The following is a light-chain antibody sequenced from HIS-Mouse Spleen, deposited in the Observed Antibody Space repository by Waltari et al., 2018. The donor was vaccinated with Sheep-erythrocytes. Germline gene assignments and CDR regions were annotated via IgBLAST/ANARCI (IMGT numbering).Light chain of an antibody. Sequence: QSSLTQPRSVSASPGHSVSLSCTGTITHIGGYNYVSWYQQHPGKAPKLMIYDVSKRPSGVPDRFSGSKSGNTASLTISGLQAEDEADYYCCSYAGSYNHVFATGTKVTVL. J-gene: IGLJ1*01. V-gene: IGLV2-11*01. CDR2: DVS. CDR1: ITHIGGYNY. CDR3: CSYAGSYNHV.